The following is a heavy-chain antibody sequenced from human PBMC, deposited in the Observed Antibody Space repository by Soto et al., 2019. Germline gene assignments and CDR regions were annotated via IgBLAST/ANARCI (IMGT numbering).Heavy chain of an antibody. CDR1: GDSVSSNSAA. D-gene: IGHD6-13*01. CDR2: TYYRSKWYN. CDR3: ARGGSSSFFGSYGELKKNWFDP. Sequence: SSTLSLTCAISGDSVSSNSAAWNWIRQSPSRGLEWLGRTYYRSKWYNDYAVSVKSRITINPDTSKNQFSLQLNSLTPEDTAVDYCARGGSSSFFGSYGELKKNWFDPWGQGTLVTVSS. V-gene: IGHV6-1*01. J-gene: IGHJ5*02.